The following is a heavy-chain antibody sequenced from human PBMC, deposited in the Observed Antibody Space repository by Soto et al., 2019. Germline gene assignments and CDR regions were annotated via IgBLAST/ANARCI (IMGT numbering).Heavy chain of an antibody. D-gene: IGHD3-3*01. CDR1: GGSISRGGFY. J-gene: IGHJ5*02. V-gene: IGHV4-31*03. CDR2: IYYSGST. Sequence: QVRLQESGPGLVKPSQTLSLTCTVSGGSISRGGFYWSWIRQDPGEGLEWIGYIYYSGSTYYNPSLKSRVTISVDTSKNQFSLNLTSVTAADTAVYYCARETIRGPGHFGWFDPWGQGTLVTVSS. CDR3: ARETIRGPGHFGWFDP.